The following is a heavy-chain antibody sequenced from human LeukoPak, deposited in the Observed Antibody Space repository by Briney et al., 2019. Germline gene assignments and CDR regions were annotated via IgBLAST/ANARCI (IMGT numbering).Heavy chain of an antibody. CDR2: ISGNGVAT. Sequence: GGSLRLSCAASGFTFSDYAMTWVRQAPGKGLEWVSTISGNGVATYYADSVKGRFTISRDNSKNTLYLEMNSLRAEDTAVYYCAKVHLTYYFDSSGYGVQDYWGQGTLVIVSS. V-gene: IGHV3-23*01. J-gene: IGHJ4*02. CDR3: AKVHLTYYFDSSGYGVQDY. D-gene: IGHD3-22*01. CDR1: GFTFSDYA.